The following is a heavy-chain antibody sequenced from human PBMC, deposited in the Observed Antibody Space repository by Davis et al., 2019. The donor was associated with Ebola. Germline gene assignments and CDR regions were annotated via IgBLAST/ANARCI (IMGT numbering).Heavy chain of an antibody. J-gene: IGHJ6*04. CDR1: GYTFTNYG. D-gene: IGHD1-1*01. CDR2: INPHNGNT. Sequence: ASVKVSCKASGYTFTNYGITWVRQAPGQGLEWMGWINPHNGNTNYAQNVQGRVTMTTDTSTSTAYMEVGILRSDDTAVYYCARDLLEGGYYYGMDVWGKGTTVTVSS. CDR3: ARDLLEGGYYYGMDV. V-gene: IGHV1-18*04.